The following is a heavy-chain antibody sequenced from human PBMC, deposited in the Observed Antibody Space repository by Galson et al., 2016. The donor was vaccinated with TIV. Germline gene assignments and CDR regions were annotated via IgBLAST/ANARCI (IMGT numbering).Heavy chain of an antibody. V-gene: IGHV3-23*01. CDR1: GFTFTTYA. CDR3: ARGDYPATVTTYYYYGMDV. CDR2: ISGSGGRT. J-gene: IGHJ6*02. Sequence: SLRLSCAASGFTFTTYAMKWVRQAPGKGLDWVSSISGSGGRTYYADSVKGRFTISRDNSKNTLYLQMNNLRAEDTAVYYCARGDYPATVTTYYYYGMDVWGQGTTVTVSS. D-gene: IGHD4-11*01.